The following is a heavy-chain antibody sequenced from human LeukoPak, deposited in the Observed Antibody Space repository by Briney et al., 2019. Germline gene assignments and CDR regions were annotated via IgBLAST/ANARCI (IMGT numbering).Heavy chain of an antibody. CDR1: GYSISSGYY. V-gene: IGHV4-38-2*01. CDR3: ARARVAAAGPFDY. D-gene: IGHD6-13*01. CDR2: IYHSGST. Sequence: SETLSLTCAVSGYSISSGYYWGWIRQPPGKGLEWIGSIYHSGSTYYNPSRKSRVTISVDTSKNQFSLKLSSVTAADTAVYYCARARVAAAGPFDYWGQGTLVTVSS. J-gene: IGHJ4*02.